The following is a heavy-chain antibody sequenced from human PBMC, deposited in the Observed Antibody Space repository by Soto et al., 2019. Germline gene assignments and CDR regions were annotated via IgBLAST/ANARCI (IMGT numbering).Heavy chain of an antibody. V-gene: IGHV1-8*01. Sequence: GASVKVSCKASGYTFTSYDINWVRQATGQGPEWMGWMNPDSGNTGYVQKFQGRVTMTRNTAISTAYMELSSLRSDDTAVYYCARSVGGSNINFDYWGQGTLVTVS. J-gene: IGHJ4*02. D-gene: IGHD3-10*01. CDR2: MNPDSGNT. CDR1: GYTFTSYD. CDR3: ARSVGGSNINFDY.